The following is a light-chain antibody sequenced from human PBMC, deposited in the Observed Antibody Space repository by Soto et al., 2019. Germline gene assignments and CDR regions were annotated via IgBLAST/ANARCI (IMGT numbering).Light chain of an antibody. Sequence: QSALTQPPSASGTPGQRVIISCSGSSSNVGSYPVNWYQHLPGAAPRLLMYTNNQRPSGVPDRFSGSKSGISASLAISGLQTEDEADYYCAAWDDSLNGRYVFGTGTKVTVL. CDR2: TNN. V-gene: IGLV1-44*01. J-gene: IGLJ1*01. CDR3: AAWDDSLNGRYV. CDR1: SSNVGSYP.